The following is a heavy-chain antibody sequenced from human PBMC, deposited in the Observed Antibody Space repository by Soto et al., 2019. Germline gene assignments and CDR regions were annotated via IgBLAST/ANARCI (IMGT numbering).Heavy chain of an antibody. V-gene: IGHV1-69*01. CDR1: GGTFTYYG. CDR2: IIPIIGPA. Sequence: QVQLVQSGAEVKRPGSSVKLSCKASGGTFTYYGISWVRQAPGQGLEWMGGIIPIIGPATYAQKFQGRVTITAAQSTSTAYMELSSLGSEDTALYYCAIYLGTTIAGPPRRETYGWLDPWGQGTLVTVSS. J-gene: IGHJ5*02. D-gene: IGHD3-22*01. CDR3: AIYLGTTIAGPPRRETYGWLDP.